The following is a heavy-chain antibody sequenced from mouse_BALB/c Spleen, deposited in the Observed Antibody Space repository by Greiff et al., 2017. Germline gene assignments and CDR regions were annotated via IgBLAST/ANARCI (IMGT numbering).Heavy chain of an antibody. D-gene: IGHD2-10*02. Sequence: EVKLMESGGGLVKPGGSLKLSCAASGFTFSDYYMYWVRQTPEKRLEWVATISDGGSYTYYPDSVKGRFTISRDNAKNNLYLQMSSLKSEDTAMYYCARAYEFAYWGQGTLVTVSA. V-gene: IGHV5-4*02. CDR3: ARAYEFAY. CDR1: GFTFSDYY. CDR2: ISDGGSYT. J-gene: IGHJ3*01.